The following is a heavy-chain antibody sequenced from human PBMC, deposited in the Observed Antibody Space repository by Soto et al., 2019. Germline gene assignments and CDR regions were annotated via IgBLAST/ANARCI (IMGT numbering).Heavy chain of an antibody. Sequence: GGSLRLSCAASGFTFTRYSMNWVRQAPGKGLEWVSSIRSTTNYIYYADSMKGRFTVSRDNAKNSVYLEMNSLSAEDRAVYYCARESEDLTSNFDYWGQGTLVTVSS. CDR1: GFTFTRYS. CDR2: IRSTTNYI. J-gene: IGHJ4*02. CDR3: ARESEDLTSNFDY. V-gene: IGHV3-21*01.